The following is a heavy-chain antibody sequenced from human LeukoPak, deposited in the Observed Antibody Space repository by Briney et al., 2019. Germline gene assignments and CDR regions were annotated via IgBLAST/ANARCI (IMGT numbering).Heavy chain of an antibody. J-gene: IGHJ4*02. V-gene: IGHV3-21*01. CDR1: GFTFNRYT. CDR3: AKEHSPYCSGEACYDYFDY. D-gene: IGHD2-15*01. CDR2: ITSISSYI. Sequence: PGGSLGLSCAASGFTFNRYTMTWVRQAPGKGLEWVTSITSISSYIYYADSVKGRFTISRDNAKNSLYLQMNSLRADDTAVYYCAKEHSPYCSGEACYDYFDYWGQGTLVTVSS.